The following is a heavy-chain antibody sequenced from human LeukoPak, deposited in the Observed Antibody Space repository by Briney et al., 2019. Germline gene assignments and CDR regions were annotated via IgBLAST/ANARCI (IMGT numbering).Heavy chain of an antibody. CDR2: ITAKCAAT. CDR3: AKMGLGRGYSNGYDAFDI. V-gene: IGHV3-23*01. D-gene: IGHD5-18*01. J-gene: IGHJ3*02. CDR1: GFTYYNYG. Sequence: GGSLRLSCAVSGFTYYNYGMRWVRQAPAKELEGVSAITAKCAATYIADSVKGRFVISRDNSRNKLYLQMNRLRAEDTAVYFCAKMGLGRGYSNGYDAFDIWGQGTMVTVSS.